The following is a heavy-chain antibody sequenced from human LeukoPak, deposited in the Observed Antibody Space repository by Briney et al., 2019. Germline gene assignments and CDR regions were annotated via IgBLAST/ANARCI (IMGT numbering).Heavy chain of an antibody. J-gene: IGHJ5*02. CDR2: INHSGST. V-gene: IGHV4-34*01. CDR3: ARGYSGRIEGGGNWFDP. Sequence: PSETLSLTCAVYGGSFSGYYWSWIRQPPGKGLEWSGEINHSGSTNYNPSLKSRVTISVDTSKNQFSLKLSSVTAADTAVYYCARGYSGRIEGGGNWFDPWGQGTLVTVSS. CDR1: GGSFSGYY. D-gene: IGHD1-26*01.